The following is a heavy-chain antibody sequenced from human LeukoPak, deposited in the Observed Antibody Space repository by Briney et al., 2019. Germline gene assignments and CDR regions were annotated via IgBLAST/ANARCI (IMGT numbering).Heavy chain of an antibody. CDR2: IKSKTDGGKT. V-gene: IGHV3-15*01. CDR3: STEQIDCSGGSCYWVGFDP. J-gene: IGHJ5*02. Sequence: GGSLRLSCAASGFTFSDYYMSWVRQAPGKGLEWIGRIKSKTDGGKTDYAAPVKGRFNISRDDSKNTLYLQMNSLKTVDTAVYYCSTEQIDCSGGSCYWVGFDPWGQGTLVTVSS. CDR1: GFTFSDYY. D-gene: IGHD2-15*01.